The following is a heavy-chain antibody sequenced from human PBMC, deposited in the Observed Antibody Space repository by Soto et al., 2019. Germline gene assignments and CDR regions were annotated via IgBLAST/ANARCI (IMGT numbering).Heavy chain of an antibody. CDR3: ARDMRAVPWYGGISSAFDM. D-gene: IGHD3-10*01. V-gene: IGHV3-74*01. Sequence: EVQLVESGGGSVQPGGSLRLSCAASGFTFSRHWIHWVRQAPGQGLVWVSRTKTDGTTSYADSVRGRFTISRDNAENTLYLQMNSLGAEDTAVYYCARDMRAVPWYGGISSAFDMWGQGTMVTVSS. CDR1: GFTFSRHW. J-gene: IGHJ3*02. CDR2: TKTDGTT.